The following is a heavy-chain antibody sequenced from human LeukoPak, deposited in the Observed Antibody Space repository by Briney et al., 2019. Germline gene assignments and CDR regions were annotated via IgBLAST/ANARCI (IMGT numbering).Heavy chain of an antibody. Sequence: RTGGSLRHSCVASGFTFSSYWMHWVRQDPRKGLVWVSRINGDGRNINYADSVRGRFTISRDNAKNTLYLQMNTLRVEDTAVYYCTRDLMDYDVSTGLHHYYMDVWGQGTTLTVSS. CDR1: GFTFSSYW. CDR2: INGDGRNI. J-gene: IGHJ6*02. CDR3: TRDLMDYDVSTGLHHYYMDV. D-gene: IGHD3-9*01. V-gene: IGHV3-74*01.